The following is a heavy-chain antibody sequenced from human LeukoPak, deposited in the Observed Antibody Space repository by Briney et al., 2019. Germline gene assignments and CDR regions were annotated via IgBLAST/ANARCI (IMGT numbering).Heavy chain of an antibody. V-gene: IGHV3-73*01. CDR3: TIEPGGYYYYYYYMDV. D-gene: IGHD1-14*01. J-gene: IGHJ6*03. CDR2: IRSKANSYAT. Sequence: GGSLRLSCAASGFTFSGSAMHWVRQAPGKGLEWVGRIRSKANSYATAYAASVKGRFTISRDDSKNTAYLQMNSLKTEDTAVYYCTIEPGGYYYYYYYMDVWGKGTTVTVSS. CDR1: GFTFSGSA.